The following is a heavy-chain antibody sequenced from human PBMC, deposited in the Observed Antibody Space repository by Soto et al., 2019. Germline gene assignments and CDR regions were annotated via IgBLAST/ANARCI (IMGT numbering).Heavy chain of an antibody. J-gene: IGHJ4*02. Sequence: GGSLRLSCAASGFTFSSYAMSWVRQAPGRGLEWVSAISGSGGSTYYADSVKGRFTISRDNSKNTLYLQMNSLRAEDTAVYYCAKAPYIVVVPAANVYWGQGTLVTVAS. V-gene: IGHV3-23*01. D-gene: IGHD2-2*01. CDR3: AKAPYIVVVPAANVY. CDR1: GFTFSSYA. CDR2: ISGSGGST.